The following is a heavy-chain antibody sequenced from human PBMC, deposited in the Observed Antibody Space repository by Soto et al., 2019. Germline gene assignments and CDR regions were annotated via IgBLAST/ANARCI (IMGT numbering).Heavy chain of an antibody. CDR3: ARTARDLLLEFMYNWFDP. J-gene: IGHJ5*02. Sequence: ASVKVSCKASGYTFTSYGISWVRQAPGQGLEWMGWISAYNGNTNYAQKHQGRVTMTTDTSTSTAYMELRSLRSDDTAVYYCARTARDLLLEFMYNWFDPWGQGTLVTVSS. CDR2: ISAYNGNT. V-gene: IGHV1-18*01. CDR1: GYTFTSYG. D-gene: IGHD2-15*01.